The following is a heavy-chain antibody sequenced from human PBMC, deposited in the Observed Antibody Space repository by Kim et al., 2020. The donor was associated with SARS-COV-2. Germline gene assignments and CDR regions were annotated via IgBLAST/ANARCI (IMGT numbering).Heavy chain of an antibody. Sequence: NYAQKFQGRVTMTRDTSISTAYMELSRLRSDDTAVYYCARVGFGKGFDYWGQGTLVTVSS. J-gene: IGHJ4*02. V-gene: IGHV1-2*02. CDR3: ARVGFGKGFDY. D-gene: IGHD3-16*01.